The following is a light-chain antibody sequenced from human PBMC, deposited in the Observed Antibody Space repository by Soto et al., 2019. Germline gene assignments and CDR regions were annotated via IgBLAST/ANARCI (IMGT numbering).Light chain of an antibody. Sequence: DIQMTQSPSSLSASVGDRVTITCQASQDISNYLNWYQQKPGKAPKLLIYDASNLETGVPSRFSGSGSGTDFTFTISSLQPEDIATYYCQQYDNLLLMYTFSQGTKLEIK. J-gene: IGKJ2*01. V-gene: IGKV1-33*01. CDR1: QDISNY. CDR3: QQYDNLLLMYT. CDR2: DAS.